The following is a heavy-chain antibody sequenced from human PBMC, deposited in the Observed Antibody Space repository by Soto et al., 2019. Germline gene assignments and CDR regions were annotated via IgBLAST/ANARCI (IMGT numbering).Heavy chain of an antibody. CDR2: ISGSGSTI. V-gene: IGHV3-11*01. CDR1: GFTFSDSY. D-gene: IGHD3-10*01. J-gene: IGHJ4*02. Sequence: GGSLRLSXAASGFTFSDSYMTWIRQAPGKGLEWVSYISGSGSTIYYADSVKGRFTVSRDNARNSLYLQMNSLRAEDTAVYYCASDPYYYASGYWGQGTLVTVSS. CDR3: ASDPYYYASGY.